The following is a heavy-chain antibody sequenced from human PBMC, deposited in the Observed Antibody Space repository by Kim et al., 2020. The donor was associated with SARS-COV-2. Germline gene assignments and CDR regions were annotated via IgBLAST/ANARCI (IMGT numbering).Heavy chain of an antibody. CDR2: GGTT. D-gene: IGHD5-12*01. V-gene: IGHV3-15*01. CDR3: TTMGVADY. J-gene: IGHJ4*02. Sequence: GGTTDYAAPVKGRFTISRDDSKNTLYLQMNSLKTEDTAVYYCTTMGVADYWGQGTPVTVSS.